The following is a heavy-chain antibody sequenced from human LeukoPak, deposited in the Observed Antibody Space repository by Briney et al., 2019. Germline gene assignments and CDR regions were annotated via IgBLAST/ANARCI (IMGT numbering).Heavy chain of an antibody. CDR2: ISRSGNT. J-gene: IGHJ4*02. CDR1: GFTFSSYG. CDR3: ARDAPGTVTNDY. V-gene: IGHV3-48*04. Sequence: PGRSLRLSCAASGFTFSSYGMHWVRQAPGKGLEWVSWISRSGNTKYADSVKGRFTISRDNAKNSLYLQMNSLRVEDTAVYYCARDAPGTVTNDYWGQGTLVTVSS. D-gene: IGHD4-17*01.